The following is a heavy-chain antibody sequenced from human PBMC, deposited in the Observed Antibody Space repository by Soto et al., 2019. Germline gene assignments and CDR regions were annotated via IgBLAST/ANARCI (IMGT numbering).Heavy chain of an antibody. CDR2: TYPGDSNT. CDR3: ARLGPSTIDY. V-gene: IGHV5-51*01. D-gene: IGHD2-2*01. J-gene: IGHJ4*02. Sequence: GESLKLSCEGSGYRFTSYWIAWVRQVPGKGLEWMGITYPGDSNTRYSPSLQGQVTMSADKSISTAYLEWSSLMDSDSAMYYCARLGPSTIDYWGQGTLVTVSS. CDR1: GYRFTSYW.